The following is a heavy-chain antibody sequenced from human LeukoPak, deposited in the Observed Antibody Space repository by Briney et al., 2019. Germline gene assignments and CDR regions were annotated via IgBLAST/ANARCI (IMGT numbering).Heavy chain of an antibody. V-gene: IGHV3-23*01. Sequence: QPGGSLRLSCAASGFTFRGYAMSWVRQAPGEGLEWVSGISGSGGSTYYADSAKGRFTISRDNSKNTVYLQMTSLRAEDTAVYYCAKDWAFCSTTSCYSYLNYWGQGTLVTVSS. J-gene: IGHJ4*02. D-gene: IGHD2-2*01. CDR1: GFTFRGYA. CDR3: AKDWAFCSTTSCYSYLNY. CDR2: ISGSGGST.